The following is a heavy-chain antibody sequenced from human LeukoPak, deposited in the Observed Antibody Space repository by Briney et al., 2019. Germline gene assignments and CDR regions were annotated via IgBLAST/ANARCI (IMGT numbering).Heavy chain of an antibody. J-gene: IGHJ3*02. CDR3: VRVQADGHSDI. V-gene: IGHV4-59*01. Sequence: PSETLSLTCTVSGGSISNYHWSWIRQPPGKGLGWIGYIYYRGSTKYNPSLESRVTISVDMSKNPFSLKLNSVTAADTAVYYCVRVQADGHSDIWGQGTMVTVSS. D-gene: IGHD5-24*01. CDR2: IYYRGST. CDR1: GGSISNYH.